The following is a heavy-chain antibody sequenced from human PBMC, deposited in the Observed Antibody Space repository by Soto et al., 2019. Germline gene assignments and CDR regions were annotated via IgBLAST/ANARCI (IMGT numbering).Heavy chain of an antibody. D-gene: IGHD3-3*01. J-gene: IGHJ6*02. V-gene: IGHV1-18*01. CDR1: GYTFTNYA. CDR2: ISAYSGDT. CDR3: ARDGRAFLIFGETMDV. Sequence: VQLLQSGGEVRKPGASVKVSCKTSGYTFTNYAINWVRQAPGQGLQWMGWISAYSGDTKYAQRFQDRLTVTTDPCTATASMELRSLRSDDTAVYYCARDGRAFLIFGETMDVWGQGTTVTVSS.